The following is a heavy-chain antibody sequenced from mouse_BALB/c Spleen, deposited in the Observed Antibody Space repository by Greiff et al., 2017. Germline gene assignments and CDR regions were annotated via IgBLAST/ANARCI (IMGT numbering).Heavy chain of an antibody. V-gene: IGHV5-17*02. J-gene: IGHJ4*01. CDR2: ISSGSSTI. Sequence: EVKLMESGGGLVQPGGSLKLSCAASGFTFSSFGMHWVRQAPEKGLEWVAYISSGSSTIYYADTVKGRFTISRDNPKNTLFLQMTSLRSEDTAMYYCARGYYGSYAMDYWGQGTSVTVSA. CDR1: GFTFSSFG. CDR3: ARGYYGSYAMDY. D-gene: IGHD1-2*01.